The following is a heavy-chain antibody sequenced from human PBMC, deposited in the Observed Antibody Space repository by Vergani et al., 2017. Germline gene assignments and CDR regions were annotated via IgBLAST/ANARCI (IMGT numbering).Heavy chain of an antibody. J-gene: IGHJ6*02. CDR2: IIPILGIA. D-gene: IGHD3-10*01. CDR1: GGTFSSYT. V-gene: IGHV1-69*02. Sequence: QVQLVQSGAEVKKPGSSVKVSCKASGGTFSSYTISWVRQAPGQGLEWMGRIIPILGIANYAQKSQGRVTITADKSTSTAYMGLSSLRSEDTAVYYCAGDKDVGYGACDGMVSSYYGMDVWGQGTTVTVSS. CDR3: AGDKDVGYGACDGMVSSYYGMDV.